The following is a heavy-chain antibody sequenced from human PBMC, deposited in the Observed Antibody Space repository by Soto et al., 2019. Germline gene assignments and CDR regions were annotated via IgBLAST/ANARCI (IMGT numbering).Heavy chain of an antibody. J-gene: IGHJ4*02. CDR2: IFSNDEK. Sequence: QVTLKESGPVLVKPAETLTLTCTVSGFSLSNARMGVSWIRQPPGKALEWLSHIFSNDEKSYSTSLKSRLTIXKXTXXGQVGLTMTNMDPVDTATYYCARHGRGVGARPLDYWGQGTLVTVSS. CDR1: GFSLSNARMG. D-gene: IGHD1-26*01. V-gene: IGHV2-26*01. CDR3: ARHGRGVGARPLDY.